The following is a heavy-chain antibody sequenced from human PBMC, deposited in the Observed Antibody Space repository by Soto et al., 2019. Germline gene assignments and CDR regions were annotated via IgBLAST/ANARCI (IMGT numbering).Heavy chain of an antibody. D-gene: IGHD6-6*01. CDR1: GFTFSSYA. CDR2: ISYDGSNK. CDR3: ARDVSEVAARPYDVDY. J-gene: IGHJ4*02. V-gene: IGHV3-30-3*01. Sequence: PGGSLRLSCAASGFTFSSYAMHWVRQAPGKGLEWVAVISYDGSNKYYADSVKGRFTISRDNSKNTLYLQMNSLRAEDTAVYYCARDVSEVAARPYDVDYWGQGTLVNVS.